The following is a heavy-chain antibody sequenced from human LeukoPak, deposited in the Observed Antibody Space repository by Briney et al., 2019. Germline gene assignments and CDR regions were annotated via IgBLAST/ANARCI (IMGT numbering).Heavy chain of an antibody. D-gene: IGHD3-3*01. CDR1: GFTFSSYG. Sequence: GGSLRLSCEASGFTFSSYGTSWVRQAPGRGLEWVAVISYDGSNKYYADSVKGRFSISRDNSKNTLYLQMNSLRAEDTAVYYCARRYDGFDYWGQGTLVTVSS. CDR3: ARRYDGFDY. CDR2: ISYDGSNK. V-gene: IGHV3-30*03. J-gene: IGHJ4*02.